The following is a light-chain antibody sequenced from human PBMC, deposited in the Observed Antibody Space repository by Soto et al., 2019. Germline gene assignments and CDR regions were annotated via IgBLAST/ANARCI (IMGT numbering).Light chain of an antibody. CDR1: QGISTW. Sequence: DIQMTQFPSSLSASVGDRVNITCRASQGISTWLAWYQQKPERAPKSLIYAASRLQSGAPPRFSGSGSETDFTLNISSLQPGDFATYDCQQYNRYPRTFGQGTKVEIK. CDR3: QQYNRYPRT. J-gene: IGKJ1*01. CDR2: AAS. V-gene: IGKV1D-16*01.